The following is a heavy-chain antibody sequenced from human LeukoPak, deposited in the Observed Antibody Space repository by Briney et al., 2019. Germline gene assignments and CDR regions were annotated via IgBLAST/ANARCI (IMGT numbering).Heavy chain of an antibody. D-gene: IGHD3-16*01. CDR2: ISSSDNYI. J-gene: IGHJ4*02. Sequence: GGSLRLSCAASGFTFSTYIMNWVRQAPGKGLEWVSSISSSDNYIYSADSVKGRFTISRDNARNSLYLQMNSLRAEDTAVYYCAIAGGNRYYFDYWGQGTLATVSS. V-gene: IGHV3-21*01. CDR3: AIAGGNRYYFDY. CDR1: GFTFSTYI.